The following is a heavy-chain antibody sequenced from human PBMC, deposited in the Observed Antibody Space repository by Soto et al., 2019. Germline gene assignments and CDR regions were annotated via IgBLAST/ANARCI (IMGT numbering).Heavy chain of an antibody. V-gene: IGHV3-30*18. Sequence: GGSLILSCAASGFTFSSYGMHWVRQAPGKGLEWVAVISYDGSNKYYADSVKGRFTISRDNSKNTLYLQMNSLRAEDTAVYYCAKDPGGYSYGPSPPYGMDVWGQGTTVTVSS. CDR1: GFTFSSYG. CDR2: ISYDGSNK. CDR3: AKDPGGYSYGPSPPYGMDV. D-gene: IGHD5-18*01. J-gene: IGHJ6*02.